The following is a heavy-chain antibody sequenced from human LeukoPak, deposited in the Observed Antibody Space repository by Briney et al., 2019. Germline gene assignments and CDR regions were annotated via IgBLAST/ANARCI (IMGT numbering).Heavy chain of an antibody. CDR3: ARLSKDTVVLPAAMAHYFDY. CDR1: GGSISSYY. D-gene: IGHD2-2*01. J-gene: IGHJ4*02. Sequence: SETLSLTCTVSGGSISSYYWSWIRQPPGKGLEWIGYIYTSGSTNYNPSLKSRVTISVDTSKNQFSLKLCSVTAADTAVYYCARLSKDTVVLPAAMAHYFDYWGQGTLVTVSS. V-gene: IGHV4-4*09. CDR2: IYTSGST.